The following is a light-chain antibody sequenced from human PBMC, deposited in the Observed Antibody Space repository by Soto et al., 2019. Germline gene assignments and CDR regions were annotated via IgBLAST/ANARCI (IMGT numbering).Light chain of an antibody. CDR3: SSYGASSTL. CDR1: TSDIGGYNY. Sequence: QSVLTQPASVSGSPGQSITISCTGSTSDIGGYNYVSWYQQHPGKAPKLLIYDVGYRPSGISDRFSGSKSGNTASLTISGLQPEDEADYYCSSYGASSTLFGGGTQLTV. J-gene: IGLJ2*01. V-gene: IGLV2-14*03. CDR2: DVG.